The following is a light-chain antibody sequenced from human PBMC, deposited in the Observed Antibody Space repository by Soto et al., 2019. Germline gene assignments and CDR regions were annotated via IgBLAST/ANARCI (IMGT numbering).Light chain of an antibody. Sequence: EIVMTQSPATLSVSPGERATLSCRASQSVSSNLAWYQQKPVQAPRLLIYGASTRATGIPARFSGSGSGTEFTLTISSLQSEDFAVDYCQQYNNWPPTCGQGTKVEIK. J-gene: IGKJ1*01. CDR3: QQYNNWPPT. CDR1: QSVSSN. CDR2: GAS. V-gene: IGKV3-15*01.